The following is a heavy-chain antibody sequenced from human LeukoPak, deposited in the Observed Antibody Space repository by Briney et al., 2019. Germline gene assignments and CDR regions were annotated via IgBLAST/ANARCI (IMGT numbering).Heavy chain of an antibody. CDR3: ARQGGDIVVVPAALS. D-gene: IGHD2-2*01. J-gene: IGHJ4*02. CDR2: IDPSDSYT. V-gene: IGHV5-10-1*01. CDR1: GYSFTNYW. Sequence: PGESLKISCKGSGYSFTNYWIGWVRQMPGKGLEWMGRIDPSDSYTNYSPSFQGHVTISADKSISTAYLQWSSLKASDTAMYYCARQGGDIVVVPAALSWGQGTLVTVSS.